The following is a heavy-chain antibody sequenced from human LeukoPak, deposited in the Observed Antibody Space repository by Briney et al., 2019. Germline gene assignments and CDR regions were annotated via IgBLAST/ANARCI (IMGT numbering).Heavy chain of an antibody. Sequence: ASVKVSCKASGYTFTGYYMHWVRQAPGQGLEWMGWINPNSGGTNYAQKFQGRVTMTRDTSISTAYMELSRLRSEDTAVYYCATGPMVRGVMWFDPWGQGTLVTVSS. CDR3: ATGPMVRGVMWFDP. J-gene: IGHJ5*02. D-gene: IGHD3-10*01. CDR1: GYTFTGYY. CDR2: INPNSGGT. V-gene: IGHV1-2*02.